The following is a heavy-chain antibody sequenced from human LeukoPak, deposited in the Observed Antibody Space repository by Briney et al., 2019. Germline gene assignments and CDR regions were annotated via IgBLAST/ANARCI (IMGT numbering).Heavy chain of an antibody. CDR1: GFTFSDYY. D-gene: IGHD2-15*01. CDR3: ATDCSGGSCIYYYMDV. V-gene: IGHV3-11*04. Sequence: GGSLRLSCAASGFTFSDYYMSWIRQAPGKGLEWVSYISSSGSTIYYADSVKGRFTISRDNAKNSLYLQMNSLRAEDTAVYYCATDCSGGSCIYYYMDVWGKGTTVTVSS. CDR2: ISSSGSTI. J-gene: IGHJ6*03.